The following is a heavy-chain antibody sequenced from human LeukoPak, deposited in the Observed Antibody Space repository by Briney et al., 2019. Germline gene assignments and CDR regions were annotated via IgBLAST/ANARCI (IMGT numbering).Heavy chain of an antibody. Sequence: GSLRLSCAASGFTFSSYAMHWVRQAPGKGLEWVAVISYDGSNKYYADSVKGRFTISRDNSKNTLYLQMNRLRAEDTAVYYCARNSLPAARLKGNWFDPWGQGTLVTVSS. J-gene: IGHJ5*02. CDR3: ARNSLPAARLKGNWFDP. V-gene: IGHV3-30*01. D-gene: IGHD2-2*01. CDR1: GFTFSSYA. CDR2: ISYDGSNK.